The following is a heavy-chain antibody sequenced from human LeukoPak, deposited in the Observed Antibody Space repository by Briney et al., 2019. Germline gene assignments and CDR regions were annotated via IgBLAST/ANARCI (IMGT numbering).Heavy chain of an antibody. CDR3: ATPTRITIFGVVRDY. V-gene: IGHV3-21*01. D-gene: IGHD3-3*01. CDR2: ISSSSSYI. CDR1: GFTFSSYS. Sequence: PGGSLRLSCAASGFTFSSYSMNWVRQAPGKGLEWVSSISSSSSYIYYADSVKGRFTISRDNAKNSLYLQMNSLRAEDTAVYYCATPTRITIFGVVRDYWGQGTLVTVSS. J-gene: IGHJ4*02.